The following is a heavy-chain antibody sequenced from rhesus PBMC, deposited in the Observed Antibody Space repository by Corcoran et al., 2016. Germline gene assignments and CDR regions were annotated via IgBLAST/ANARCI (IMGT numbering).Heavy chain of an antibody. CDR1: GFSISTSGMG. D-gene: IGHD5-24*01. J-gene: IGHJ4*01. V-gene: IGHV2-1*01. Sequence: QVTLKESGPALVKPTQTLMLTCTFSGFSISTSGMGVGWIRQPPGKALEWLARIYWDDDKRYSTSLKSRLTISKDTSKNQVVLTMTNVNPVDTATYYCARSYSGFGNVDYWGQGVLVTVSS. CDR3: ARSYSGFGNVDY. CDR2: IYWDDDK.